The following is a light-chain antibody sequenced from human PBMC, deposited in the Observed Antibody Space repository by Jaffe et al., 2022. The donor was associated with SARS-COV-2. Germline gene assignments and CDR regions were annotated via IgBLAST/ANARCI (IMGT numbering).Light chain of an antibody. J-gene: IGLJ3*02. V-gene: IGLV1-51*02. CDR3: GTWDSSLSAGV. CDR2: KND. CDR1: RSNIGNNY. Sequence: QSVLTQPPSVSAAPGQKVTISCSGSRSNIGNNYVSWYQQFPGTAPKLLIFKNDKRPSGIPDRFSGSKSGTSATLGITGLQTGDEADYYCGTWDSSLSAGVFGGGTKLTVL.